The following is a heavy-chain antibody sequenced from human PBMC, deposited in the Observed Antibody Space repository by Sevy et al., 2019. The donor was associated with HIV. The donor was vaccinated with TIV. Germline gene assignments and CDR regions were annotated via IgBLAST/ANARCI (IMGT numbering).Heavy chain of an antibody. J-gene: IGHJ6*03. D-gene: IGHD1-20*01. CDR1: GFTFSSYA. CDR2: ISGSGGST. CDR3: AKDGYKPSVGDENYYYYYMDV. V-gene: IGHV3-23*01. Sequence: GGSLRLSCAASGFTFSSYAMSWVRQAPGKGLEWVLAISGSGGSTYYADSVKGRFTISRDNSKNTLYLQMNSLRAEDTAVYYCAKDGYKPSVGDENYYYYYMDVWGKGTTVTVSS.